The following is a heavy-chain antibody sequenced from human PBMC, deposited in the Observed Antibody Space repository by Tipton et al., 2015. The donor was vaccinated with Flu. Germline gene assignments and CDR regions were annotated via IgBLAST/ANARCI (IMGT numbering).Heavy chain of an antibody. J-gene: IGHJ3*02. V-gene: IGHV3-21*01. CDR3: ARDGRNSGNYEVDI. CDR1: AFTFSAYA. Sequence: SLRLSCAASAFTFSAYAMNWVRQAPGKGLEWVSSISITGTYIYYADSVKGRFTISRDNAKNSLYLQMYSLRVEDTAVYYCARDGRNSGNYEVDIWGQGTMVTVSS. D-gene: IGHD1-26*01. CDR2: ISITGTYI.